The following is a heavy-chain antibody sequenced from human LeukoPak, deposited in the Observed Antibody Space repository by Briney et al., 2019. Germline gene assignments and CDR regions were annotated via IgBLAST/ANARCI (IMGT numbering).Heavy chain of an antibody. V-gene: IGHV4-34*01. CDR1: GGSFSGYY. D-gene: IGHD6-19*01. J-gene: IGHJ4*02. CDR3: ASLYSSGWYSSSDY. CDR2: INHSGST. Sequence: PSETLSLTCAVYGGSFSGYYWSWIRQPPGKGLEWIGEINHSGSTNYNPSLKSRVTISVDTSKNQFSLKLSSVTAADTAVYYCASLYSSGWYSSSDYWGQGTLVTVSS.